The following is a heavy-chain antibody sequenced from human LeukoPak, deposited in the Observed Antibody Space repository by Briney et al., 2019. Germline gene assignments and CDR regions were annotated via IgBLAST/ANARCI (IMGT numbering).Heavy chain of an antibody. D-gene: IGHD3-22*01. CDR3: ARDMSRVYYYDSSGYYSKHDAFDI. V-gene: IGHV4-59*01. CDR1: GGSISSYY. J-gene: IGHJ3*02. Sequence: SETLSLTCTVSGGSISSYYWSWIRQPPGKGLEWIGYIYYSGSTNYNPSLKSRVTISVDTSKNQFSLKLSSVTAADTAVYYCARDMSRVYYYDSSGYYSKHDAFDIWGQGTMVTVSS. CDR2: IYYSGST.